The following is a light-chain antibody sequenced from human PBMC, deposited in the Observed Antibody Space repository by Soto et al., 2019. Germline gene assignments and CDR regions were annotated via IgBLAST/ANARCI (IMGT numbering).Light chain of an antibody. CDR1: QSILTW. Sequence: DIQMTQYPSALSASVGDRVTITCRASQSILTWLAWYQQKPGKAPKLLIYDASSLERGVPSRFSGSGSGTDFTFTISSLQPEDIATYFCQQYDNLPLTFGGGTKVDIK. CDR3: QQYDNLPLT. J-gene: IGKJ4*01. CDR2: DAS. V-gene: IGKV1-5*01.